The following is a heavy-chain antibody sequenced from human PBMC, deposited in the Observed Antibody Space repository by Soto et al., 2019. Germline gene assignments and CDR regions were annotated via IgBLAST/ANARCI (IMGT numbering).Heavy chain of an antibody. D-gene: IGHD2-2*01. CDR3: ARQPESTSYFDY. CDR1: RASISTSSDF. CDR2: VYQSGTT. V-gene: IGHV4-39*01. Sequence: SETLSLTCSVSRASISTSSDFWGWIRQAPGKGLEWIGNVYQSGTTRLNPSLKSRVSIFVDRSKNQFSLELNSATAADRAVYYCARQPESTSYFDYWGQGILVTAPQ. J-gene: IGHJ4*02.